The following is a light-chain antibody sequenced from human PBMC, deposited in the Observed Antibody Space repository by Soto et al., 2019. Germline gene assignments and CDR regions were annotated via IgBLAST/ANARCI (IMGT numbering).Light chain of an antibody. J-gene: IGKJ2*01. Sequence: EIVMTQSPATLSVFPGERATLSCRASQSVSTNLAWYQHKPGQAPRLLIYGASARATGIPARFSGSGSGTEFTLTIRSLQSKDFAVYYCHQYNNWPPYTFGQWTKLEIK. CDR3: HQYNNWPPYT. CDR1: QSVSTN. V-gene: IGKV3-15*01. CDR2: GAS.